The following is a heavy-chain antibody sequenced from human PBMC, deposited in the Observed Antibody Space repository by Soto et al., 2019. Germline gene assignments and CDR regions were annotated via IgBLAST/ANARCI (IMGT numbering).Heavy chain of an antibody. D-gene: IGHD2-2*01. CDR3: ARRVTLGYCSSTSCYATNWFDP. CDR1: GGSISSYY. CDR2: IYYSGST. V-gene: IGHV4-59*08. Sequence: SETLSLTCTVSGGSISSYYWSWIRQPPGKGLEWIGYIYYSGSTNYNPSLKSRVTISVDTSKNQFSLKLSSVTAADTAVYYCARRVTLGYCSSTSCYATNWFDPWGQGTLVTVSS. J-gene: IGHJ5*02.